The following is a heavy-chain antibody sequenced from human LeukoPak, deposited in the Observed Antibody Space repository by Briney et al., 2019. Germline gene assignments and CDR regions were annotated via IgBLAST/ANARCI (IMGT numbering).Heavy chain of an antibody. V-gene: IGHV3-23*01. J-gene: IGHJ4*02. CDR2: MSGSDTGS. D-gene: IGHD4-23*01. CDR1: GFTLSSYS. CDR3: AKDARSFGGTYFDY. Sequence: GGSLRLSCVATGFTLSSYSMSWVRQAPGKGLEWVSAMSGSDTGSWYADSVKGRFTISRDTSKTTLYLQMNSLRAEDTAIYYCAKDARSFGGTYFDYWGQGIQVTVSS.